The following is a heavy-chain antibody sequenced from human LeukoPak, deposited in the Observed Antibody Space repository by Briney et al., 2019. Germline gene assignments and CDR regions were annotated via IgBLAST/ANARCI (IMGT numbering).Heavy chain of an antibody. Sequence: SETLSLTCTVSGGSISSSSYYWGWIRQPPGKGLEWIGSIYYSGSTFYNPSLKSRVTISVDTSKNQFSLKPSSVTATDTAVYYCAKTQTRVVWGKGTAVTVSS. CDR3: AKTQTRVV. CDR1: GGSISSSSYY. CDR2: IYYSGST. V-gene: IGHV4-39*01. D-gene: IGHD3-10*01. J-gene: IGHJ6*03.